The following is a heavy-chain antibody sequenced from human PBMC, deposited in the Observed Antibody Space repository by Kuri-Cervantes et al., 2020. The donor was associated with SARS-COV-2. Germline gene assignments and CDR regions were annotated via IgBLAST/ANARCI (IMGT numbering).Heavy chain of an antibody. V-gene: IGHV3-23*01. CDR3: ARESLPRWGYSRDPFDI. CDR2: ISGSGGST. J-gene: IGHJ3*02. D-gene: IGHD2-15*01. Sequence: GESLKISCAASGFTFSSYAMSWVRQAPGKGLEWVSAISGSGGSTYYADSVKGRFTISRDNAKNSLYLQMNSLRAEDTAVYYCARESLPRWGYSRDPFDIWGQGTTVTVSS. CDR1: GFTFSSYA.